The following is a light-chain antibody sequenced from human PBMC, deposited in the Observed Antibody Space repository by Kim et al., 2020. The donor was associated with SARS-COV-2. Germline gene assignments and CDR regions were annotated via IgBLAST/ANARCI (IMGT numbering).Light chain of an antibody. CDR2: AAS. V-gene: IGKV3-20*01. J-gene: IGKJ5*01. CDR3: QQYGRSIT. CDR1: QSVDSNS. Sequence: EIVLTQYPDTLSLSPGETATLSCRASQSVDSNSLAWYQRKPGRSPRLLIYAASSGATGIPDRFSGSGSGTDFTLTISRLEPEDFAVYYCQQYGRSITFGQGTRLEIK.